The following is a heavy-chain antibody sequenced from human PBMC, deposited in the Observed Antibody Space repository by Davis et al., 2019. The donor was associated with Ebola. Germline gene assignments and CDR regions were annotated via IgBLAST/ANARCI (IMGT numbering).Heavy chain of an antibody. CDR1: GGSFSGYY. J-gene: IGHJ4*02. CDR3: ARGVRYSSGWWRPLFDY. D-gene: IGHD6-19*01. Sequence: SETLSLTCVVYGGSFSGYYWSWIRQPPGKGLEWIGEINHSGSTNYNPSLKSRVTISVDTSKNQFSLKLSSVTAADTAVYYCARGVRYSSGWWRPLFDYWGQGTLVTVSS. V-gene: IGHV4-34*01. CDR2: INHSGST.